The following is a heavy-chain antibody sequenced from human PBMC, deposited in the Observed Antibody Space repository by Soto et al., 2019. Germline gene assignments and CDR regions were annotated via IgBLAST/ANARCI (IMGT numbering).Heavy chain of an antibody. J-gene: IGHJ6*03. D-gene: IGHD5-12*01. CDR3: ARHGYGNDYFYMDV. CDR2: IYPGDSDT. Sequence: PGESLKISCKGSGYNCITYWVGWVRQMPGKGLEWMGIIYPGDSDTRYSPSFQGQVTISADKSISTAYLQWSSLKASDTAMYYCARHGYGNDYFYMDVSGTGTTVTVSS. CDR1: GYNCITYW. V-gene: IGHV5-51*01.